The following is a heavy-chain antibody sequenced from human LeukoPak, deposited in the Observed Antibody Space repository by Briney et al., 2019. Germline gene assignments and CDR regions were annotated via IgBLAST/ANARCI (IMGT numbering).Heavy chain of an antibody. Sequence: PGGSLRLSCAASGFTFSSYAVSWVRQAPGKGLEWVSAISGSGGSTYYADSVKGRFTISRDNSKNSLYLQMNSLRAEDTAVYYCARANDFWSGYYQTYYYGMDVWGQGTTVTVSS. D-gene: IGHD3-3*01. V-gene: IGHV3-23*01. CDR2: ISGSGGST. J-gene: IGHJ6*02. CDR1: GFTFSSYA. CDR3: ARANDFWSGYYQTYYYGMDV.